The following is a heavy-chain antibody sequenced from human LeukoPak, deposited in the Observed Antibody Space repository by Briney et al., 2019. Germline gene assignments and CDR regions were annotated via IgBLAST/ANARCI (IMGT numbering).Heavy chain of an antibody. V-gene: IGHV5-51*01. CDR3: ASSTESGSYHD. CDR1: GYSFTRYW. CDR2: IYPSDSDT. Sequence: GESLKISCKGSGYSFTRYWIGWVRQMPGKGLEWMGIIYPSDSDTRYSPSFQGQVTISADKSSSTAYLQWSSLKASDTAMYYCASSTESGSYHDWGQGTLVTVSS. D-gene: IGHD1-26*01. J-gene: IGHJ4*02.